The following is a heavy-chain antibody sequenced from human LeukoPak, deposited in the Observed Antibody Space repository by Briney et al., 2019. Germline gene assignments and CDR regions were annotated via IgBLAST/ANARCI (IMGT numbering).Heavy chain of an antibody. CDR2: IWYDGSNK. Sequence: GRSLRLSCAASGFTFSSYGMHWVRQAPGKGLEWVAVIWYDGSNKYYADSVKGRFTISRDNSKNTLYLQMNSLRAEDTAVYYCARGRSYYDSSGYYLIDYWGQGTLVTVSS. J-gene: IGHJ4*02. CDR1: GFTFSSYG. D-gene: IGHD3-22*01. V-gene: IGHV3-33*01. CDR3: ARGRSYYDSSGYYLIDY.